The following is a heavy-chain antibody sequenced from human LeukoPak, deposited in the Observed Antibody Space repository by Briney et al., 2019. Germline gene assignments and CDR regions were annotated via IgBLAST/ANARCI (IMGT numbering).Heavy chain of an antibody. CDR1: GGSISSYY. Sequence: SETLSLTCTVSGGSISSYYWSWIRQPPGKGLEWIGYIYYSGSTNYNPSLKSRVTISVDTSKNQFSLKLSSVTAADTAVYYCARSGLSDSVWGSYRYFDYWGQGTLVTVSS. V-gene: IGHV4-59*08. CDR3: ARSGLSDSVWGSYRYFDY. CDR2: IYYSGST. J-gene: IGHJ4*02. D-gene: IGHD3-16*02.